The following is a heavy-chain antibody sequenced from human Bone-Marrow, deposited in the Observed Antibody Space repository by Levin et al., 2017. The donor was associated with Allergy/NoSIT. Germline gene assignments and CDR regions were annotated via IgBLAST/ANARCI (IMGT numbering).Heavy chain of an antibody. CDR1: GFTVSSNY. CDR3: ARERASGDIAVAGTRQGYWYFDR. V-gene: IGHV3-66*01. J-gene: IGHJ2*01. D-gene: IGHD6-19*01. Sequence: AGGSLRLSCAASGFTVSSNYMSWVRQAPGKGLEWVSVIYSGGSTYYADSVKGRFTISRDNSKNTLYLQMNSLRAEDTAVYYCARERASGDIAVAGTRQGYWYFDRWGRGTLVTVSS. CDR2: IYSGGST.